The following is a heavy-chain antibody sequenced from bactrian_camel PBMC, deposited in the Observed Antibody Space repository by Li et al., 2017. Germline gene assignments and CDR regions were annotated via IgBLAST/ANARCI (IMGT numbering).Heavy chain of an antibody. D-gene: IGHD4*01. V-gene: IGHV3S54*01. CDR1: GNIDDSIV. CDR2: IYSGGGSQ. CDR3: AAPSYSDYEGEYNY. Sequence: QMQLVESGGGSVQAGGSLTLSCAASGNIDDSIVMAWFRQSPGKKREGVASIYSGGGSQYYADSVKGRFTISQDNAKKIAYLQMNSLKPEDTAVYYCAAPSYSDYEGEYNYWGQGTQVTVS. J-gene: IGHJ4*01.